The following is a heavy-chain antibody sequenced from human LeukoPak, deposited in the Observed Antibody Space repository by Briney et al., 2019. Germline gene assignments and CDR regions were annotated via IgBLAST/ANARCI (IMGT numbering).Heavy chain of an antibody. CDR3: AITGSRLYYGSGGGYWFDP. CDR2: IIPILGIA. D-gene: IGHD3-10*01. Sequence: SVKVSCKASGGTFSSYAISWVRQAPGQGLEWMGRIIPILGIANYAQKFQGRVTITADESTSTAYMELSSLRSEDTAVYYCAITGSRLYYGSGGGYWFDPWGQGTLVTVSS. CDR1: GGTFSSYA. J-gene: IGHJ5*02. V-gene: IGHV1-69*04.